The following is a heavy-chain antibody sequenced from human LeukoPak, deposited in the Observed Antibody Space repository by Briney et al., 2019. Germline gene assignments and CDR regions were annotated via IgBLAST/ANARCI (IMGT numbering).Heavy chain of an antibody. V-gene: IGHV1-2*02. CDR1: GYAFTGYY. Sequence: GASVKVSCKASGYAFTGYYMHWVRQAPGQGLEWMGWINPSSGGTNYAQKFQGRVTMTRDTSISTAYMELSRLRSDDTAVYYCARDRGSADAFDIWGQGTMVTVSS. J-gene: IGHJ3*02. CDR3: ARDRGSADAFDI. D-gene: IGHD3-10*01. CDR2: INPSSGGT.